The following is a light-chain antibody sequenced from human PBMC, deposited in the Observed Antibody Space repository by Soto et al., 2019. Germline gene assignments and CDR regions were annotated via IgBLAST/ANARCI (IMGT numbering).Light chain of an antibody. V-gene: IGKV3-15*01. CDR2: DAS. CDR3: QQYNNWPYT. Sequence: EIVMTQSPATLSVSPGERAALSCRASQSVSSNFAWYQQKPGQAPKLLIYDASTRATGIPARFSGSGSGTECTLTISSLQSEDFAVYYCQQYNNWPYTFGQGTKLEIK. CDR1: QSVSSN. J-gene: IGKJ2*01.